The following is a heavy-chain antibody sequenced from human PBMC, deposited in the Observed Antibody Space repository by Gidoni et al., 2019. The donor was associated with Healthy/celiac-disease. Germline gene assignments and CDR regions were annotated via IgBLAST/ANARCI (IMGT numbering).Heavy chain of an antibody. Sequence: EVQLLESGGGLVQPGGSLRLSCAASGFTFSSYAMSWVRQAPGKGLEWVSAISGSGGSTYYADSVKGRFTISRDNSKNTLYLQMNSLRAEDTAVYYCAKSSMVRGVMMRAPGSLFDYWGQGTLVTVSS. J-gene: IGHJ4*02. D-gene: IGHD3-10*01. CDR1: GFTFSSYA. CDR2: ISGSGGST. V-gene: IGHV3-23*01. CDR3: AKSSMVRGVMMRAPGSLFDY.